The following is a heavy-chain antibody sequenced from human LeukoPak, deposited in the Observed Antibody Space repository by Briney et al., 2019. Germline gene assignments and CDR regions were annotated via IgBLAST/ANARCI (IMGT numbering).Heavy chain of an antibody. D-gene: IGHD3-3*01. CDR1: GYTFTSYG. V-gene: IGHV1-18*01. Sequence: ASVNVSCKASGYTFTSYGISWVRQAPGQGLEWMGWISAYNGNTNYAQKLQGRVTMTTDTSTSTAYMELRSLRSDDTAVYYCARDRDYDFWSGYFTYYYGMDVWGQGTTVTVSS. CDR2: ISAYNGNT. J-gene: IGHJ6*02. CDR3: ARDRDYDFWSGYFTYYYGMDV.